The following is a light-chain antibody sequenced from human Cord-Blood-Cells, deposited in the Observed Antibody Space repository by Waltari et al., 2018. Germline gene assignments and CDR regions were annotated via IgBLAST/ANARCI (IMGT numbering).Light chain of an antibody. J-gene: IGKJ5*01. CDR2: DAS. CDR3: QQYDNLPPL. Sequence: DIQMTQSPSSLSASVGDRVTITCQSSQDISNYLNWYQQKPGKAPKLLIYDASNLETGVPSRFSGSGSGKDFTFTISRLQPEDIATYYCQQYDNLPPLFGQGTRLEIK. V-gene: IGKV1-33*01. CDR1: QDISNY.